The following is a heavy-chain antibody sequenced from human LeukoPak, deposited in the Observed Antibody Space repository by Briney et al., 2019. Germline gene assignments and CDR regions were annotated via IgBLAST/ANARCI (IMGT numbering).Heavy chain of an antibody. Sequence: SETLSLTCAVSGGSVSGYYWSWIRQPPGKGPEWIGKISHSGSTNYNPSLKRRVTISVDTSTNQFSLNLSSVTAADTAVYYCARSANAFDIWGQGTMVTVSS. J-gene: IGHJ3*02. V-gene: IGHV4-34*01. CDR1: GGSVSGYY. CDR3: ARSANAFDI. CDR2: ISHSGST.